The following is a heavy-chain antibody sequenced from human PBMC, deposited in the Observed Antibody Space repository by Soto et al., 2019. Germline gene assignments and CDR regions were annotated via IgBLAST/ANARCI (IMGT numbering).Heavy chain of an antibody. J-gene: IGHJ4*02. CDR2: INAGNGNT. V-gene: IGHV1-3*01. D-gene: IGHD3-10*01. Sequence: HQYPGQKLEWMGWINAGNGNTKYSQKFQGRVTITRDTSASTAYMELSSLRSEDTAVYYCARGGPPIDYWGQGTLVTVSS. CDR3: ARGGPPIDY.